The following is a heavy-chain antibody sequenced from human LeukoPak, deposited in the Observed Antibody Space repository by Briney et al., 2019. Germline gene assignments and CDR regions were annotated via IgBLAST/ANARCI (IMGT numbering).Heavy chain of an antibody. V-gene: IGHV4-30-4*01. CDR1: GVSISGGGFH. J-gene: IGHJ4*02. CDR2: IYYTGNT. Sequence: SQTLSLTCTVSGVSISGGGFHWSWIRQPPGKGLEWIGYIYYTGNTHYNLSLESRITISVDTSKNQFSLELSSVTAADTAVYYCAAYGDYVAFFWGQGILVTVSS. CDR3: AAYGDYVAFF. D-gene: IGHD4-17*01.